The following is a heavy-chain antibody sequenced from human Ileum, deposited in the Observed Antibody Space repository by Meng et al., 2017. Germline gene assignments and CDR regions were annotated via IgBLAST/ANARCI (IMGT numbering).Heavy chain of an antibody. J-gene: IGHJ4*02. D-gene: IGHD1-1*01. CDR3: ARGGTAYFDY. CDR2: IYDSGST. Sequence: QAQLQQWGPGLVKPSQTLSLTCTVSGGSISSGGYYWSWIRQHPGKGLEWIGYIYDSGSTYYNPSLKSRIAISGDTSKNQFSLNLSSVTAADTAVYYCARGGTAYFDYWGQGTLVTVSS. V-gene: IGHV4-31*03. CDR1: GGSISSGGYY.